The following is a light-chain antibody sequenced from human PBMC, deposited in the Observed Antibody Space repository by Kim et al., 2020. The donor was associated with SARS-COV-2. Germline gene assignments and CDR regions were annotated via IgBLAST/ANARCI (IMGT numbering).Light chain of an antibody. CDR1: QSVSSD. V-gene: IGKV3-15*01. J-gene: IGKJ2*01. Sequence: EIVMTQSPATLSVSPGERATLSCRASQSVSSDLAWYQHKFGQAPRLLIYDASTRATGIPARFSGSGSGTEFTLTISSPQSEDFAVYYCHQYNNWPYTFGQGTKLEI. CDR3: HQYNNWPYT. CDR2: DAS.